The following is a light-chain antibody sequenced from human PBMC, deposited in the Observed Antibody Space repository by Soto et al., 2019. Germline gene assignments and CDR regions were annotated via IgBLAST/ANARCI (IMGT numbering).Light chain of an antibody. Sequence: EVVLTQSPATLSVSPGAGATLSCRASQSVGSNLAWYQQKPGQTPRVLICGASTRATGIPDRFSGSGSGTEFILTISSLQSEDFAVYYCQEYNTWPWTFGQGTKVDIK. CDR1: QSVGSN. CDR2: GAS. V-gene: IGKV3-15*01. J-gene: IGKJ1*01. CDR3: QEYNTWPWT.